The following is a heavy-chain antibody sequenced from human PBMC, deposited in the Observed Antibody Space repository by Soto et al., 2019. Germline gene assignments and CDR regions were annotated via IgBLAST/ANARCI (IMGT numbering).Heavy chain of an antibody. CDR2: INHGGRT. J-gene: IGHJ5*02. V-gene: IGHV4-34*01. Sequence: SETLSLTCAVYAASFSGYYWVWIRQPPGKGLEWIGEINHGGRTNYNPSLKSRLTISRDTSKNQISLRLTSVTAADTAVYYCATRYDFGNWFDPWGQGALVTVSS. D-gene: IGHD3-3*01. CDR1: AASFSGYY. CDR3: ATRYDFGNWFDP.